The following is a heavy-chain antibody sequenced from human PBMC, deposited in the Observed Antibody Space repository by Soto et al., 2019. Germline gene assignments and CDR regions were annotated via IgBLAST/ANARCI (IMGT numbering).Heavy chain of an antibody. CDR3: AKNPELNYPYYYYYMDV. Sequence: GGSLRLSCAASGFTFSSYAMSWVRQAPGKGLEWVSAISGSGGSTYYADSVKGRFTISRDNSKNTLYLQMNSLRAEDTAVYYCAKNPELNYPYYYYYMDVWGKGTTVTVSS. D-gene: IGHD3-10*01. V-gene: IGHV3-23*01. J-gene: IGHJ6*03. CDR1: GFTFSSYA. CDR2: ISGSGGST.